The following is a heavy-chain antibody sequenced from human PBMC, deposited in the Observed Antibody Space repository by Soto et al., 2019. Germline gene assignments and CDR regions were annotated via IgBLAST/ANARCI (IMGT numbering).Heavy chain of an antibody. J-gene: IGHJ4*02. D-gene: IGHD6-19*01. CDR2: ISAGGATT. CDR3: AKDRGGTGWPFDH. CDR1: GFTFGNFA. V-gene: IGHV3-23*01. Sequence: LRLSCTPSGFTFGNFAMSWVRQAPGKGLEWVSSISAGGATTYYADSVKGRVTMSRDNSKNTLSLQMISLRAEDSAVYYCAKDRGGTGWPFDHWGQGTLVTVS.